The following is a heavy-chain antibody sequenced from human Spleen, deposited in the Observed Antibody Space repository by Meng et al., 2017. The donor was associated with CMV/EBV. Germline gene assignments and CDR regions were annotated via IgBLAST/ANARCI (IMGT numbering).Heavy chain of an antibody. Sequence: GGSLRLSCAASGFPFSSYAMNWVRQAPGKGLEWVSFITTRSTYIYYADSVKGRFTISRANTKNSLYLQMNSLRAEDTALYYCAREEFPQALRFDPWGQGTLVTVSS. CDR3: AREEFPQALRFDP. CDR2: ITTRSTYI. V-gene: IGHV3-21*01. CDR1: GFPFSSYA. D-gene: IGHD3-10*01. J-gene: IGHJ5*02.